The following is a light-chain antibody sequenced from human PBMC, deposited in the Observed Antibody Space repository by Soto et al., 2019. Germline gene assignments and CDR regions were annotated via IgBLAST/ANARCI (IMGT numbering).Light chain of an antibody. CDR1: QTISRY. J-gene: IGKJ2*01. CDR2: DTS. Sequence: IVLTQSPVTLSLSPGESATLSCRASQTISRYLAWYQQRPGQAPRLLIYDTSNRAAGVSARFSGSGSGTDFTLTSSSLEPEDFAVYYCQQRSGWSTFGQGTKLEIK. V-gene: IGKV3-11*01. CDR3: QQRSGWST.